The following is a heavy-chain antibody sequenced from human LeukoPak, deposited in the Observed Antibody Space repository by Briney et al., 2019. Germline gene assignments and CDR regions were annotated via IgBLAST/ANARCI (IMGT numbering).Heavy chain of an antibody. J-gene: IGHJ6*02. CDR3: ARDRRSSWVEGMDV. D-gene: IGHD6-13*01. V-gene: IGHV3-30-3*01. CDR1: GFTFSSYA. Sequence: GGSLRLSCAASGFTFSSYAMHWVRQAPGKGLEWVAVISYDGSNKYYADSVKGRFTISRDNSKNTLYLQMNSLRAEDTAVYYCARDRRSSWVEGMDVWGQGTTVTVSS. CDR2: ISYDGSNK.